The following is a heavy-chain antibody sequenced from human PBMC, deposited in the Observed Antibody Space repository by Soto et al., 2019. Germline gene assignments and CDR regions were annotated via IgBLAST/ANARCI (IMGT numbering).Heavy chain of an antibody. CDR3: ASDPPPPDY. J-gene: IGHJ4*02. CDR1: GYTFASYA. CDR2: ISAYNGNT. V-gene: IGHV1-18*01. Sequence: QVQLVQSGAEVKKPGASVKVSCKASGYTFASYAISWMRQAPGQGLEWMGWISAYNGNTNYAQKLQGRVTMTTDTSTSNASMELRSLRSDDTAVYYCASDPPPPDYWGQGTLVTVSS.